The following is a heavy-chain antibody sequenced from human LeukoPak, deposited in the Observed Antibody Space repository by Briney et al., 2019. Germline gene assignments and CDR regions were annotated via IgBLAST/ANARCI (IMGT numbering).Heavy chain of an antibody. D-gene: IGHD4-17*01. CDR1: GYTFTSYG. CDR3: ARGDYGDYPYGMDV. CDR2: ISAYNGNT. V-gene: IGHV1-18*01. J-gene: IGHJ6*02. Sequence: ASVKVSCKAFGYTFTSYGISWVRQAPGQGLEWMGWISAYNGNTNYAQKLQGRVTMTTDASTSTAYMELRSLRSDDTAVYYCARGDYGDYPYGMDVWGQGTTVTVSS.